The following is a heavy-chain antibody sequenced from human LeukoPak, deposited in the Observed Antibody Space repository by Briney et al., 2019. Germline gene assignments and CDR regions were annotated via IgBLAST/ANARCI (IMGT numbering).Heavy chain of an antibody. CDR3: ASDYDDSVPPAAFDI. J-gene: IGHJ3*02. V-gene: IGHV3-21*03. Sequence: PGGSLRLSCAASGFTFSSYEMNWVRQAPGKGLEWVSSISRRSSYIHYADSVKGRFTVSRDNAKNSLFLQMNSQTAEDTAIYYCASDYDDSVPPAAFDIWGQGTMVTVSS. CDR1: GFTFSSYE. D-gene: IGHD3-22*01. CDR2: ISRRSSYI.